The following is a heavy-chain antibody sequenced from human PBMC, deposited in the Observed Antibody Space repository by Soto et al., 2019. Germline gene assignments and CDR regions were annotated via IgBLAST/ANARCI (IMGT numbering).Heavy chain of an antibody. CDR3: ARSSHQRRYGMDV. V-gene: IGHV3-30-3*01. CDR1: AFTFSTYA. D-gene: IGHD6-25*01. J-gene: IGHJ6*02. Sequence: HEQLVESGGGVVQPGRSLRLSCAASAFTFSTYAMHWVRQAPGKGLEWVAVISYDGSNKYFADSVKGRFTISRDNSKNARYLQMSSLRAEDTAVYYCARSSHQRRYGMDVWGQGTTVTVSS. CDR2: ISYDGSNK.